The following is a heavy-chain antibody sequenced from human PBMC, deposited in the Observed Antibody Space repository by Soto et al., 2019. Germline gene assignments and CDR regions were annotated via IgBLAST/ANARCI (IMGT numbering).Heavy chain of an antibody. CDR2: ISSSSSTI. CDR1: GFTSSSYS. J-gene: IGHJ6*02. CDR3: ARGRSYSDILCCAYDYCYGMDV. Sequence: EVQLVESGGGLVQPGGSLRLSCAASGFTSSSYSMNWVRQAPGKGLEWVSYISSSSSTIYYADSVTGRFTISRDNAKNSRYLQMNSVRTEYMAVYYCARGRSYSDILCCAYDYCYGMDVWGQGTTVTVSS. V-gene: IGHV3-48*01. D-gene: IGHD3-9*01.